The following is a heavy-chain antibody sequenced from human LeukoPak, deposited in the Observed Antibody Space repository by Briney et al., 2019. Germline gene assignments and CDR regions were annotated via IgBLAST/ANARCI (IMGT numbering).Heavy chain of an antibody. CDR2: IYYSGST. Sequence: PSETLSLTCTVSVGSISSYYWSWIRQPPGKGLEWIGYIYYSGSTNYNPSLKSRVTISVDTSKNQFSLKLSSVTAADTAVYYCARVFGRSSTSCYVSWFDPWGQGTLVTVSS. CDR1: VGSISSYY. J-gene: IGHJ5*02. D-gene: IGHD2-2*01. V-gene: IGHV4-59*01. CDR3: ARVFGRSSTSCYVSWFDP.